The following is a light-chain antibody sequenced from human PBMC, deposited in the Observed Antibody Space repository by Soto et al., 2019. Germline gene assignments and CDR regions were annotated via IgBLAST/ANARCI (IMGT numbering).Light chain of an antibody. V-gene: IGKV1-39*01. Sequence: DIQMTQSPASLSASVGDRVTITCRASQSIRSYLNWYQQKPREAPNVLIYTASSFQSGVPSRFSGSGSATDFNLTISSLQPEDFATYYCQQSHTTPYTFGQGTKVDIK. CDR3: QQSHTTPYT. J-gene: IGKJ2*01. CDR2: TAS. CDR1: QSIRSY.